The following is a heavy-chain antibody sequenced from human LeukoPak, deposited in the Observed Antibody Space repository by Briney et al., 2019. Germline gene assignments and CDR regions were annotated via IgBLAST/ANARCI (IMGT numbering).Heavy chain of an antibody. V-gene: IGHV3-48*04. D-gene: IGHD3-22*01. CDR2: ISSSSSTI. Sequence: GGSLRLSCAASRFTFSTYSMNWVRQAPGKGLEWVSHISSSSSTIYYADSVKGRFTISRDNAKNSLYLQMNSLRAEDTAVYYCARDTLSYYYDSSGSGPWGQGTLVTVSS. CDR1: RFTFSTYS. J-gene: IGHJ5*02. CDR3: ARDTLSYYYDSSGSGP.